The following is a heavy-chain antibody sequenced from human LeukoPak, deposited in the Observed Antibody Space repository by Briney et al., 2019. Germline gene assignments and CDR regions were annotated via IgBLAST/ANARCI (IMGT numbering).Heavy chain of an antibody. V-gene: IGHV1-18*01. Sequence: ASVKVSCKASGYTFTSYGISWVRQAPGQGLEWMGWISAYNGSTNYAQKLQGRVTMTTDTSTSTAYMELRSLRSDDTAVYYCARDQSWFGELLSLSYWGQGTLVTVSS. CDR3: ARDQSWFGELLSLSY. J-gene: IGHJ4*02. D-gene: IGHD3-10*01. CDR2: ISAYNGST. CDR1: GYTFTSYG.